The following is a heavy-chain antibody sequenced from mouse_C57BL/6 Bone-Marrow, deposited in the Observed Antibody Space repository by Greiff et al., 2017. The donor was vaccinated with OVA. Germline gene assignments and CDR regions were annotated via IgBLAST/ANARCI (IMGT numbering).Heavy chain of an antibody. J-gene: IGHJ1*03. V-gene: IGHV14-4*01. D-gene: IGHD4-1*01. CDR1: GFNIKDDY. CDR3: TTIGTPWYFDV. CDR2: IDPENGDT. Sequence: EVQLVESGAELVRPGASVKLSCTASGFNIKDDYMHWVKQRPEKGLEWIGWIDPENGDTEYASKFQGQATITADTSSNTAYLQLSSLTSEDTAVYYCTTIGTPWYFDVWGTGTTVTVSS.